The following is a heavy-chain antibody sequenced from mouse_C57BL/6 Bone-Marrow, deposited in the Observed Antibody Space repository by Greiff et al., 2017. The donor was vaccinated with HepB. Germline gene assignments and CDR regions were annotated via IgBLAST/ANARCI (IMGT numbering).Heavy chain of an antibody. V-gene: IGHV1-64*01. CDR2: IHPTSGST. CDR3: ARMGYDGYYVPMDY. D-gene: IGHD2-3*01. CDR1: GYTFTSYW. Sequence: QVQLQQPGAELVKPGASVKLSCKASGYTFTSYWMHWVKQRPGQGLEWIGMIHPTSGSTNYNEKFKSKATLTVAKSSSTAYMQLSSLTSEDSAVYYCARMGYDGYYVPMDYWGQGTSVTVSS. J-gene: IGHJ4*01.